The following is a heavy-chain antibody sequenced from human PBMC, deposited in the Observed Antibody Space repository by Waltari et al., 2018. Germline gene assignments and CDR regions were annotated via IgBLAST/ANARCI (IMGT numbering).Heavy chain of an antibody. V-gene: IGHV1-69*01. J-gene: IGHJ3*02. Sequence: QVQLVQSGAEVKKPGSSVKVSCKASGGTFSSYAISWVRQAPGQGLEWMGGIIPIVGTANYAQKFQGRVTITADESTSTAYMELSSLRSEDTAVYYCARASPSVTIFGVVIIAFDIWGQGTMVTVSS. D-gene: IGHD3-3*01. CDR2: IIPIVGTA. CDR3: ARASPSVTIFGVVIIAFDI. CDR1: GGTFSSYA.